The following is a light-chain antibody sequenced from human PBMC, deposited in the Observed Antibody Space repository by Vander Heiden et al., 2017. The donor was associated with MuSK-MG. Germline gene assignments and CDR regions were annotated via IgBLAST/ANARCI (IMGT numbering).Light chain of an antibody. Sequence: EIVLTQSPDFQSVTPKDKVTITCRASQSIGSSLHWYQQKPDQSPKLLIKYASESSSGVPSRFSGSGSGTDFTLTINSLEAEDAAAYYCQQRYGLPFTFGHGTKVDIK. V-gene: IGKV6D-21*02. CDR1: QSIGSS. CDR3: QQRYGLPFT. CDR2: YAS. J-gene: IGKJ3*01.